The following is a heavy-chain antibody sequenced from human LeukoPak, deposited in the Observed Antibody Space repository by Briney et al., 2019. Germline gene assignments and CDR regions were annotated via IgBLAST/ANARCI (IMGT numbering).Heavy chain of an antibody. CDR1: GGSFSGYY. D-gene: IGHD3-3*01. CDR2: IYYSGST. J-gene: IGHJ4*02. V-gene: IGHV4-59*08. Sequence: SETLSLTCAVYGGSFSGYYWSWIRQPPGKGLEWIGYIYYSGSTNYNPSLKSRVTISVDTSKNQFSLKLSSVTAADTAVYYCARLTVYDFWSGYYPGVGYFDYWGQGTLVTVSS. CDR3: ARLTVYDFWSGYYPGVGYFDY.